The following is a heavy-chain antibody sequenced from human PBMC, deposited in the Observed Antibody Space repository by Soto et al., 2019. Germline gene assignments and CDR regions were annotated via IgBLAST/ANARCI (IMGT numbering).Heavy chain of an antibody. CDR2: IYYSGST. J-gene: IGHJ1*01. D-gene: IGHD1-7*01. V-gene: IGHV4-30-4*01. CDR3: ARGGQLELYFQH. CDR1: GGSISSGDYY. Sequence: SETLSLTCTVSGGSISSGDYYWSWIRQPPGKGLEWIGYIYYSGSTYYNPSLKSRVTISVDTSKNQFSLKLSSVTAADTAVYYCARGGQLELYFQHWGQGTLVTVSS.